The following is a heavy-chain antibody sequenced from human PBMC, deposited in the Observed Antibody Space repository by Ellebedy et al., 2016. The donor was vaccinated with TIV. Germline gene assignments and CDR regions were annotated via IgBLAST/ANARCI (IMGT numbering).Heavy chain of an antibody. CDR1: GYNFIDYG. Sequence: AASVKVSCKTSGYNFIDYGVSWARQAPGQGLEWMGWISAYYGSTTYAQSLQGRVTLTRDTSTSTVYMELRSLRFDDTAVYYCVREKEASGTISFAYWGQGTLVTVSS. CDR3: VREKEASGTISFAY. CDR2: ISAYYGST. D-gene: IGHD5-24*01. V-gene: IGHV1-18*01. J-gene: IGHJ4*02.